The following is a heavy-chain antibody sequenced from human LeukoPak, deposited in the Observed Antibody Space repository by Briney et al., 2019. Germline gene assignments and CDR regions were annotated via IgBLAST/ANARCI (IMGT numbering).Heavy chain of an antibody. CDR2: IWYDGSNK. CDR1: GFTFSSYG. V-gene: IGHV3-33*03. CDR3: TKDIDSGNYFAFDI. Sequence: PGGSLRLSCAASGFTFSSYGMHWVRQAPGKGLEWVAVIWYDGSNKYYADSVKGRFTTSRDNAKNSLYLQMNSLRAEDTALYFCTKDIDSGNYFAFDIWGQGTMVIVSS. J-gene: IGHJ3*02. D-gene: IGHD1-26*01.